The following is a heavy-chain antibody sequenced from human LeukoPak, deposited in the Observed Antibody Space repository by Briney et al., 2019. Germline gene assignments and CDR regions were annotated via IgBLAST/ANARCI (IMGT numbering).Heavy chain of an antibody. CDR2: IYYIGST. V-gene: IGHV4-38-2*02. CDR3: ARELWIGESRYFDF. J-gene: IGHJ2*01. D-gene: IGHD3-10*01. Sequence: NPSETLSLTCTVSGYSISSGYYWGWIRQPPGQGLEWIGSIYYIGSTYYNPSLESRVSISVDTSKNQFPLSLSSVTAADTAVYYCARELWIGESRYFDFWGRGTLVTVSS. CDR1: GYSISSGYY.